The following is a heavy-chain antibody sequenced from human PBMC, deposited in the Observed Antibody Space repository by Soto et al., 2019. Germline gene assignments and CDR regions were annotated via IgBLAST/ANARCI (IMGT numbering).Heavy chain of an antibody. V-gene: IGHV4-31*03. CDR1: GGSISSGGYY. CDR3: ARDRITGITGTVNWFDP. J-gene: IGHJ5*02. CDR2: IYYSGST. D-gene: IGHD1-20*01. Sequence: PSETLSLTCTVSGGSISSGGYYWSWIRQHPGKGLEWIGYIYYSGSTYYNPSLKSRVTISVDTSKNQFSLKLSSVTAADTAVYYCARDRITGITGTVNWFDPWGQGTLVTVSS.